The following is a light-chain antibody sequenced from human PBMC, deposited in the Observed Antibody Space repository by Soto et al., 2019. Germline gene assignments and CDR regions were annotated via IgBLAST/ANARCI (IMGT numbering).Light chain of an antibody. V-gene: IGKV1-5*01. CDR3: QQYYSYSRT. CDR2: DAS. CDR1: QSISSW. Sequence: DLQMPQSPSTLSASVGDRVTITCRASQSISSWLAWYQQKPGKAPKLLMYDASSLESGVPSRFSGSGSGTEFTLTISSLQPDDFATYYCQQYYSYSRTFGQGTKVEIK. J-gene: IGKJ1*01.